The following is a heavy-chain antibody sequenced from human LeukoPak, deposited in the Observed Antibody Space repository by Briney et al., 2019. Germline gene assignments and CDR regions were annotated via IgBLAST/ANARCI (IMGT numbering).Heavy chain of an antibody. Sequence: PSETLSLTCTVSGGSISSSIYYWGWIRQPPGKGLEWIGSIYYSGSTYYNPSLKSRVTISVDTSKNQFSLKLSSVTAADTAVYYCASRESIAAAEFDYWGQGTLVTVSS. CDR3: ASRESIAAAEFDY. D-gene: IGHD6-13*01. J-gene: IGHJ4*02. CDR1: GGSISSSIYY. CDR2: IYYSGST. V-gene: IGHV4-39*01.